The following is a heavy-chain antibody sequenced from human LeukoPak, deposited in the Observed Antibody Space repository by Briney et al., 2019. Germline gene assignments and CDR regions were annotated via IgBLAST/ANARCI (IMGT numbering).Heavy chain of an antibody. CDR1: GYTFTGYY. D-gene: IGHD3-9*01. CDR3: ARLYYDIFWGLDGAFDI. Sequence: GASVKVSCKASGYTFTGYYMHWVRQAPGQGLEWMEWINPNSGGTNYAQKFQGRVTMTRDTSISTAYMELSRLRSDDTAVYYCARLYYDIFWGLDGAFDIWGQGAMVTVSS. CDR2: INPNSGGT. J-gene: IGHJ3*02. V-gene: IGHV1-2*02.